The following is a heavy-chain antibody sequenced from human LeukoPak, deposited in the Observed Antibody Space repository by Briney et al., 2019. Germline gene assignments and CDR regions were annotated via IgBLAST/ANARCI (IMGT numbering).Heavy chain of an antibody. CDR2: ISRDSGSI. CDR3: AKDLDSDYYYDSSGYDY. V-gene: IGHV3-9*01. J-gene: IGHJ4*02. Sequence: PGGSLRLSCAASGFTFDDYAMHWVRQAPGKGLEWVSGISRDSGSIGYADSVKGRFTISRDNAKNSLYLQMNSLRAEVTDLYYCAKDLDSDYYYDSSGYDYWGQGTLVTVSS. CDR1: GFTFDDYA. D-gene: IGHD3-22*01.